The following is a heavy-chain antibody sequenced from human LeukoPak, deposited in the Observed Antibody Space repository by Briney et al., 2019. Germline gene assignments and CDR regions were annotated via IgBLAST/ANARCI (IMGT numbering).Heavy chain of an antibody. Sequence: SETLSLTCAVYGASFSGYYWSWIRQPPGKGLEWIGEINHSGSTNYNPSLKSRVTISVDTSKNQFSLKLTSVTTADTAVYYCARGYDYGNYNDWGQGTLVTVSS. J-gene: IGHJ4*02. V-gene: IGHV4-34*01. CDR1: GASFSGYY. CDR3: ARGYDYGNYND. CDR2: INHSGST. D-gene: IGHD4-11*01.